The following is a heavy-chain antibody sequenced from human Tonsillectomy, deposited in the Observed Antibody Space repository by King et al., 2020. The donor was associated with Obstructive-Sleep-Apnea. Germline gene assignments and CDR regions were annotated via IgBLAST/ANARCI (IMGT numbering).Heavy chain of an antibody. CDR2: ISWNSGSI. V-gene: IGHV3-9*01. J-gene: IGHJ4*02. D-gene: IGHD6-19*01. CDR1: GFTFDDYA. Sequence: GQLVQSGGGLVQPGRSLRLSCAASGFTFDDYAMHWVRQAPGKGLKWVSGISWNSGSIGYADSVKGRFTISRDNAKNFLYLQMNSLRAEDTALYYCAKDFSSGWYGPIDYWGQGTLVTVSS. CDR3: AKDFSSGWYGPIDY.